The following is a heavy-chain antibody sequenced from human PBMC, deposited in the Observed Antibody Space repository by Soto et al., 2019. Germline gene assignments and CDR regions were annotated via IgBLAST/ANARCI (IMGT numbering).Heavy chain of an antibody. CDR1: GFTFSSYG. CDR2: VWFNGRNE. CDR3: ARALGGCSDGGCYSFAY. J-gene: IGHJ4*02. V-gene: IGHV3-33*03. Sequence: QVRLVESGGGVVQPENSLRLSCAASGFTFSSYGMHWVRQAPGKGLEWGAIVWFNGRNEFYADSVEGRFTISRDNSKNTLYLQMNSLRVEDTAMYYCARALGGCSDGGCYSFAYWGQGALVTVSS. D-gene: IGHD2-15*01.